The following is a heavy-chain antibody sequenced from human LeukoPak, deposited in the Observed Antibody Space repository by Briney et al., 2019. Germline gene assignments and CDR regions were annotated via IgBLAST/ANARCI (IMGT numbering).Heavy chain of an antibody. Sequence: SETLSLTCTVSGGSISTYYWSWIRQPPGKGLEWIGFIHYNDNTKYNPSLESRVTISVDTSKNQFSLRLSSVTAADTAVYYCARGFWSGYFFDPWGQGTLVTVSS. CDR1: GGSISTYY. CDR2: IHYNDNT. V-gene: IGHV4-59*08. J-gene: IGHJ5*02. D-gene: IGHD3-3*01. CDR3: ARGFWSGYFFDP.